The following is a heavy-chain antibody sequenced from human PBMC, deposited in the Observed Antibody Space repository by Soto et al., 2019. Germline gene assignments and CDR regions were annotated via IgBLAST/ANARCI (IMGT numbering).Heavy chain of an antibody. J-gene: IGHJ6*02. V-gene: IGHV3-30*18. Sequence: GGSQRLSCAASGFTFSSYGMHWVRQAPGKGLEWVAVISYDGSNKYYADSVKGRFTISRDNSKNTLYLQMNSLRAEDTAVYYCAKVKLQNYYYGMDVWGQGTTVTVSS. CDR1: GFTFSSYG. CDR3: AKVKLQNYYYGMDV. CDR2: ISYDGSNK. D-gene: IGHD1-7*01.